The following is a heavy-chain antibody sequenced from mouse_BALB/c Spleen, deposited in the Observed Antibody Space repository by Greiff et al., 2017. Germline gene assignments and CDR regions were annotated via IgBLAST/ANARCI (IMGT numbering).Heavy chain of an antibody. Sequence: EVKLMESGPELVKPGASVKMSCKASGYTFTSYVMHWVKQKPGQGLEWIGYINPYNDGTKYNEKFKGKATLTSDKSSSTAYMELSSLTSEDSAVYYCARSFYDGYFYYFDYWGQGTTLTVSS. J-gene: IGHJ2*01. CDR3: ARSFYDGYFYYFDY. CDR1: GYTFTSYV. CDR2: INPYNDGT. V-gene: IGHV1-14*01. D-gene: IGHD2-3*01.